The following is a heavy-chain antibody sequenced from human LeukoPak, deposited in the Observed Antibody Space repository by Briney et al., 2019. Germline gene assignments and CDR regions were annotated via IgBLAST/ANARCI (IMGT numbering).Heavy chain of an antibody. V-gene: IGHV3-30*03. CDR1: GFTFSSYG. CDR2: ISYDGRNK. D-gene: IGHD3-10*01. CDR3: ARYYYGSGSYYNLYYYGMDV. J-gene: IGHJ6*02. Sequence: GGSLRLSCAASGFTFSSYGMHWVRQAPGKGLEWVAVISYDGRNKYFVDSVKGRFTISRDNSKNTLYLQMNSLRAEDTAVYYCARYYYGSGSYYNLYYYGMDVWGQGTTVTVSS.